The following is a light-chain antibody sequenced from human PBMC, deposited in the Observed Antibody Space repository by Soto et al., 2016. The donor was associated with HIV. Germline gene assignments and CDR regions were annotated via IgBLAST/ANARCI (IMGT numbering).Light chain of an antibody. J-gene: IGLJ1*01. CDR1: NIGGKS. V-gene: IGLV3-21*03. CDR3: QVWDITNDHTDV. CDR2: DNG. Sequence: SYVLTQPPSVSVAPGKTARITCERNNIGGKSVHRYQQRPGQAPVLVVYDNGDRPSGIPERFSGSNSEDTATLTISRVEAGDEADYYCQVWDITNDHTDVFGTGTKVTVL.